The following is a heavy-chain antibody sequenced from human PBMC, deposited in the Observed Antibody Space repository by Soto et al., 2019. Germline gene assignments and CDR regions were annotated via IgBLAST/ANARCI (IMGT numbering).Heavy chain of an antibody. CDR2: IYYSGST. CDR3: ARVNYYDSSGYVGYFDY. J-gene: IGHJ4*02. Sequence: QVQLQESGPGLVKPSQTLSLTCTVSGGSISSGDYYWSWIRQPPGKGLEWIGYIYYSGSTYYNPSLKSRVTISVDTSKNQFSLKLSSVTAADTAVYYCARVNYYDSSGYVGYFDYWGQGTLVTVSS. CDR1: GGSISSGDYY. V-gene: IGHV4-30-4*01. D-gene: IGHD3-22*01.